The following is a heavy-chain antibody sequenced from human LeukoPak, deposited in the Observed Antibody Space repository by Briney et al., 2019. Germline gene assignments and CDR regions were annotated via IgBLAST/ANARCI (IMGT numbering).Heavy chain of an antibody. CDR1: GGSIISSSYY. J-gene: IGHJ4*02. V-gene: IGHV4-61*10. CDR2: IYSSGST. CDR3: ARMAPYGDYLFDY. D-gene: IGHD4-17*01. Sequence: SETLSLTCSVSGGSIISSSYYWGWIRQPAGKGLEWIGRIYSSGSTNYNPSLKSRVTISVDTSKNQFSLKLSSVTAADTAVYYCARMAPYGDYLFDYWGQGTLVTVSS.